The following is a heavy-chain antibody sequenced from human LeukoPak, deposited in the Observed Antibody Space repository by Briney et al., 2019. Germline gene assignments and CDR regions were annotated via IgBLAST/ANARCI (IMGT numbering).Heavy chain of an antibody. Sequence: PSETLSLTCTVSGGSISSYYRSCIRQPPGKGLEWIGYIYYSGSTNYNPSLKSRVTISVDTSKNQFSLKLSSVTAADTAVYYCARGRLPIDYWGQGTLVTVSS. CDR1: GGSISSYY. J-gene: IGHJ4*02. CDR2: IYYSGST. D-gene: IGHD4-11*01. V-gene: IGHV4-59*01. CDR3: ARGRLPIDY.